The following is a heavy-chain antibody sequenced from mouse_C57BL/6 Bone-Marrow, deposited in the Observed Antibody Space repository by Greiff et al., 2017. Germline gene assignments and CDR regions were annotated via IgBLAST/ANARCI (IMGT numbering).Heavy chain of an antibody. J-gene: IGHJ4*01. V-gene: IGHV1-81*01. CDR2: IYPRSGNT. D-gene: IGHD1-1*01. Sequence: VKLQQSGAELARPGASVKLSCKASGYTFTSSGISWVKQRTGQGLEWIGEIYPRSGNTYYNEKFKGKATLTADNATSTAYMELRSLTSENSAVYFCARVWNYDSISPSYYAMDYWGQGTSVTVSA. CDR3: ARVWNYDSISPSYYAMDY. CDR1: GYTFTSSG.